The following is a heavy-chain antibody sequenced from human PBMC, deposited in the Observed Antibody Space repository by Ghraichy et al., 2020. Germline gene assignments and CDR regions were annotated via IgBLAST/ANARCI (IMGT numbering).Heavy chain of an antibody. Sequence: GGSLRLSCAASGFSFRNYEMNWVRQAPGKGLEWVAYISNVVSTGYYAGSVEGRFTISRDNAKVSLYLQMNSLRAEDTAVYYCARDPVPSYYYSVLDVWGQGTTVTVSS. CDR1: GFSFRNYE. CDR2: ISNVVSTG. J-gene: IGHJ6*02. CDR3: ARDPVPSYYYSVLDV. V-gene: IGHV3-48*03.